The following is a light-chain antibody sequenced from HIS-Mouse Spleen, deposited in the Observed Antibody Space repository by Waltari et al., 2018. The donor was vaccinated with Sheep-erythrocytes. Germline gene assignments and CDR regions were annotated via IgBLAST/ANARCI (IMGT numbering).Light chain of an antibody. Sequence: EIVLTQSPDFQSVTPKEKVTITCRASQSIVSSLHWYQQKPDQSPKLLKYASQSFSGVPSRFSGSGSGTDFILTINSLEAEDAATYYCHQSSSLPYTFGQGTKLELK. CDR2: YAS. CDR3: HQSSSLPYT. V-gene: IGKV6-21*01. J-gene: IGKJ2*01. CDR1: QSIVSS.